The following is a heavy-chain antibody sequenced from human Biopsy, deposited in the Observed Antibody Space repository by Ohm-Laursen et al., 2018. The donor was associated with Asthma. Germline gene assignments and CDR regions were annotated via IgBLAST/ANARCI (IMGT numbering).Heavy chain of an antibody. CDR1: GYTFTDYY. Sequence: ATVKISCKASGYTFTDYYMHWVRQAPGQGLEWMGWINPNTGVTIYAQKFQGWVTMTRDTSISTAYMELSRLRSNDTAVYYCAKDRALCTTAACYKSKFSPNYAMDVWGQGTTVTVSS. CDR2: INPNTGVT. CDR3: AKDRALCTTAACYKSKFSPNYAMDV. D-gene: IGHD2-2*02. V-gene: IGHV1-2*04. J-gene: IGHJ6*02.